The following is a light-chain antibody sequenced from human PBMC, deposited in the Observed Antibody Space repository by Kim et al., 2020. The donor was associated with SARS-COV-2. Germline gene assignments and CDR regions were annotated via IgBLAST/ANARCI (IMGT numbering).Light chain of an antibody. J-gene: IGLJ3*02. CDR3: QVWDLSSDQWV. Sequence: PGKTARIPCGGNGIGGKNVLWYQQKPGQAPLLVMYYDRKRPSGIPDRFAGSNAGNTATLSISRVEGGDEADYYCQVWDLSSDQWVFGGGTQLTVL. CDR2: YDR. CDR1: GIGGKN. V-gene: IGLV3-21*04.